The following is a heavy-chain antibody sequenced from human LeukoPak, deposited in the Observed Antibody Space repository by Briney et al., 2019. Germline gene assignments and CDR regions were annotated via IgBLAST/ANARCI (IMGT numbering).Heavy chain of an antibody. J-gene: IGHJ4*02. CDR2: IRYDGTNK. V-gene: IGHV3-30*02. Sequence: GGSLRLSCAAPGFTFSNSGMHWVRLAPGKGLEWVAFIRYDGTNKYVDSVKGRFTISRDNSKNSLYLQMNSLRAEDTAVYYCAKALLRYFDWYLDYWGQGTLVTVSS. CDR3: AKALLRYFDWYLDY. D-gene: IGHD3-9*01. CDR1: GFTFSNSG.